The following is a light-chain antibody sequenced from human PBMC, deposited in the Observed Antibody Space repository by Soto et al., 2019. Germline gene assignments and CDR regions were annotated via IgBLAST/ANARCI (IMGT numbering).Light chain of an antibody. CDR1: QTVTNS. CDR2: GAS. V-gene: IGKV3-15*01. J-gene: IGKJ4*01. Sequence: EIVMTQSPVTVSLSLGETATLSCWASQTVTNSYVAWYQQKPGQAPRLLISGASTRAARIPVRFRGFWSGTELTLTISSLQSEDFAVYYCQQYSDWPLTFGGGTKLEIK. CDR3: QQYSDWPLT.